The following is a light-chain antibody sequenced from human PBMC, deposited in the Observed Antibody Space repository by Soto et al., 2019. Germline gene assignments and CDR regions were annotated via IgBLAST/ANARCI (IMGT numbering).Light chain of an antibody. J-gene: IGKJ2*01. CDR1: QSISSW. CDR3: QQYNTSYT. V-gene: IGKV1-5*03. Sequence: DIQMTQSPSTLSASVGDRVTITCRASQSISSWLAWYQQKPGKAPKLLIYKASSLESGVPSRFGGSGSGTEFTLTISSLQPDDFATYYCQQYNTSYTFGQGTKLEIK. CDR2: KAS.